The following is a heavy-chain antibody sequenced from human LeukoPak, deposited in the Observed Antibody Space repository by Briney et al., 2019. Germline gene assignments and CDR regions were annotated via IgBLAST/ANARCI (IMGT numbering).Heavy chain of an antibody. CDR3: ARAPTVLVGYCSSSSCQADY. V-gene: IGHV3-9*01. D-gene: IGHD2-2*01. Sequence: PGGSLRLSCAASGFTFDDYAMHWVRQAPGKGLEWVSGISWNSGSIGYAESVKGRFAVSRDNAENSLYLQMNSLRVEDTAVYYCARAPTVLVGYCSSSSCQADYWGQGTLVTVSS. CDR1: GFTFDDYA. J-gene: IGHJ4*02. CDR2: ISWNSGSI.